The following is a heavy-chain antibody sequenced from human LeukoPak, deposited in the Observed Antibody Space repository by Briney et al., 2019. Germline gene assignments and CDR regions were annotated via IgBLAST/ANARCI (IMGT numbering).Heavy chain of an antibody. CDR1: GGSISSSDYY. CDR2: IYYTGFT. V-gene: IGHV4-31*03. D-gene: IGHD1-14*01. Sequence: SETLSLTCTVSGGSISSSDYYWSWLRQPPGKGLEWLGNIYYTGFTYCKPSLKSRVTMSVDTSQNQFSLRMSSMTAADTAVYYCARAGLGIENYYYYMDVWGKGTTVTVSS. CDR3: ARAGLGIENYYYYMDV. J-gene: IGHJ6*03.